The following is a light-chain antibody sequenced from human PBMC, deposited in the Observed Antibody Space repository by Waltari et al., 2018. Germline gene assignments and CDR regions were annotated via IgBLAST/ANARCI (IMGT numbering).Light chain of an antibody. CDR2: RAS. CDR3: QQHGTLPAT. J-gene: IGKJ1*01. CDR1: QTVGSSS. V-gene: IGKV3-20*01. Sequence: EIVLTQSPGTASLSPGERVTLSCRASQTVGSSSLAWYHQKPGQAPRLVIYRASRRATGFPDRFSGSGSGTEFSLTISILEPEDFAVYYCQQHGTLPATFGQGTKVEIK.